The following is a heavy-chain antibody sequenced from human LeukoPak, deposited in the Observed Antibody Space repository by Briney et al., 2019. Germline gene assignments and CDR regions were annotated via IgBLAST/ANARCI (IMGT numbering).Heavy chain of an antibody. J-gene: IGHJ4*02. V-gene: IGHV4-4*02. CDR2: IHYSGST. Sequence: SETLSLTCAVSGGSISSSNWWSWVRQPPGKGLEWIGGIHYSGSTYYNPSLKSRVTISVDTSKNQFSLKLSSVTAADTAVYYCARRPRGYFDYWGQGTLVTVSS. CDR3: ARRPRGYFDY. D-gene: IGHD3-10*01. CDR1: GGSISSSNW.